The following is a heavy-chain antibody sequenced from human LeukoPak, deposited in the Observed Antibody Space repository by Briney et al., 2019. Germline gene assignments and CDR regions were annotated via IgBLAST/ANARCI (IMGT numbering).Heavy chain of an antibody. CDR3: ARVYYYGSGPYYFDY. CDR1: GYTFTSYY. CDR2: INPSSGST. J-gene: IGHJ4*02. D-gene: IGHD3-10*01. Sequence: ASVKVSCKASGYTFTSYYMHWVRQAPGQGLEWMGIINPSSGSTSYAQKIQGRVTMTRDMSTSTVYMELSSLRSEDTAVYYCARVYYYGSGPYYFDYWGQGTLVTVSS. V-gene: IGHV1-46*01.